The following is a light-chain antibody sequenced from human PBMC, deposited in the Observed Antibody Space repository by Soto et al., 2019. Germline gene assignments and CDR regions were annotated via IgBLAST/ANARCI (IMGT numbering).Light chain of an antibody. CDR1: SSDVGGYNY. V-gene: IGLV2-8*01. Sequence: QSVLTQPPSASGSPGQSVTISCTGTSSDVGGYNYVSWYQQHPGKAPKLMIYEVSKRPSGVPDRFSGSKSGNKASLTVSGLHAEDEADYYCSSYAGSNNLVFGGGTKLTVL. J-gene: IGLJ2*01. CDR3: SSYAGSNNLV. CDR2: EVS.